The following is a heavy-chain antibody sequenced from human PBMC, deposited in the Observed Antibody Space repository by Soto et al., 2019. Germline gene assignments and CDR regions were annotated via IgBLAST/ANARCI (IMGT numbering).Heavy chain of an antibody. J-gene: IGHJ4*02. CDR2: IYYSGST. V-gene: IGHV4-31*03. CDR1: GGSISSGGYY. CDR3: ARSYYYDSSGYLGY. Sequence: SETLSLTCTVSGGSISSGGYYWSWIRQHPGKGLEWIGYIYYSGSTYYNPSLKSRVTISVDTSKNQSSLNLSSVTAADTAVYYCARSYYYDSSGYLGYWGQGTLVTVSS. D-gene: IGHD3-22*01.